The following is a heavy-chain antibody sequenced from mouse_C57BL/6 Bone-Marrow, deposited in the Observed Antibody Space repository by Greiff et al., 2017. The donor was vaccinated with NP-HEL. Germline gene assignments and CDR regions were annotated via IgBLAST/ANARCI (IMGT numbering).Heavy chain of an antibody. Sequence: QVQLQQSGAELAKPGASVKLSCTASGYTFTSYWMHWVKQRPGQGLEWIGYINTSSGYTKYNQNFKDKVTLTADKSSSTADMRLSSLTYQDSAVNYCARREKYYGSRRYYCAMDYWGQGTSVTVSS. CDR3: ARREKYYGSRRYYCAMDY. V-gene: IGHV1-7*01. CDR1: GYTFTSYW. D-gene: IGHD1-1*01. J-gene: IGHJ4*01. CDR2: INTSSGYT.